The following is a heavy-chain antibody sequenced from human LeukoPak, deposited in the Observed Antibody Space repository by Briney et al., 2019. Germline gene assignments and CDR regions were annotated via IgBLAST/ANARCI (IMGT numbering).Heavy chain of an antibody. CDR3: AKSDVVVVAATHDY. D-gene: IGHD2-15*01. CDR2: ISGSGGST. J-gene: IGHJ4*02. V-gene: IGHV3-23*01. CDR1: GFTFSSYA. Sequence: PGGSLRLSCAASGFTFSSYAMSWVRQAPGKGPEWVSAISGSGGSTYYADSVKGRFTISRDNSKNTLYLQMNSLRAEDTAVYYCAKSDVVVVAATHDYWGQGTLVTVSS.